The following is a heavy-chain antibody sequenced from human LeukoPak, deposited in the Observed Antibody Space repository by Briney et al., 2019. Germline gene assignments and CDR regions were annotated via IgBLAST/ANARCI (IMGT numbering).Heavy chain of an antibody. CDR1: GFTFRSYS. CDR3: ARGLCLADPGGFDY. J-gene: IGHJ4*02. Sequence: GGSLRLSCAASGFTFRSYSMNWLRQAPGKGLEWVSTISSHAICIYYADSVKGRFTISRDNSESSVYLQMDSLRADDTARYFCARGLCLADPGGFDYWGQGALVTVSS. V-gene: IGHV3-21*01. D-gene: IGHD5/OR15-5a*01. CDR2: ISSHAICI.